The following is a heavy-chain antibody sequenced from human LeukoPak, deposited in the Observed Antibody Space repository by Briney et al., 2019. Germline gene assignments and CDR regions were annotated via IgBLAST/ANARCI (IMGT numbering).Heavy chain of an antibody. Sequence: GGSLRLSCAASGFTFDDYAMHWVRQAPGKGLEWVSGISWNSGSIGYADSVKGRFTISRDNAKNSLCLQMNSLRAEDTALYYCLGYCSGGSCWQNAFDIWGQGTMVTVSS. V-gene: IGHV3-9*01. CDR3: LGYCSGGSCWQNAFDI. D-gene: IGHD2-15*01. CDR2: ISWNSGSI. J-gene: IGHJ3*02. CDR1: GFTFDDYA.